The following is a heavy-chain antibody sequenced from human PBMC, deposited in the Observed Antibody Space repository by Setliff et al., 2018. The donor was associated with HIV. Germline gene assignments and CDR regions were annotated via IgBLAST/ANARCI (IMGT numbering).Heavy chain of an antibody. D-gene: IGHD2-15*01. V-gene: IGHV3-23*01. J-gene: IGHJ4*02. CDR2: ISVSGDKT. Sequence: GGSLRLSCAASGFTFSSHAMIWVRQAPGKGLEWVSGISVSGDKTYYADSVKGRFTISRDNAKNSLYLQMNSLRDEDTAVYFCAKDIQCSGGSCKHFDFWGQGTRVTVSS. CDR3: AKDIQCSGGSCKHFDF. CDR1: GFTFSSHA.